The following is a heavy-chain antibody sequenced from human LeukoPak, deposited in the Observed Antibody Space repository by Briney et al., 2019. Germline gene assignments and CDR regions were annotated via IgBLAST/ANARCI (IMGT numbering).Heavy chain of an antibody. CDR2: IKSKTDGGTT. CDR1: GGSISSYY. CDR3: TTPKSYYYYYMDV. V-gene: IGHV3-15*01. J-gene: IGHJ6*03. Sequence: ETLSLTCTVSGGSISSYYWSWIRQPAGKGPEWVGRIKSKTDGGTTDYAAPVKGRFTISRDDSKNTLYLQMNSLKTEDTAVYYCTTPKSYYYYYMDVWGKGTTVTVSS.